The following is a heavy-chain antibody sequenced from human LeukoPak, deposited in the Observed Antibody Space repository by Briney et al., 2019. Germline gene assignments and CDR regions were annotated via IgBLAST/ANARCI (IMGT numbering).Heavy chain of an antibody. Sequence: GGSLRLSCAASGFTFSNAWMSWVRQAPGKGLEWVGRIKSKTDGGTTDYAAPVKGRFTISRDDSKNTLYLQMNSLKTEDTAAYYCTTRITIFGVDYWGQGTLVTVSS. CDR2: IKSKTDGGTT. V-gene: IGHV3-15*01. D-gene: IGHD3-3*01. J-gene: IGHJ4*02. CDR3: TTRITIFGVDY. CDR1: GFTFSNAW.